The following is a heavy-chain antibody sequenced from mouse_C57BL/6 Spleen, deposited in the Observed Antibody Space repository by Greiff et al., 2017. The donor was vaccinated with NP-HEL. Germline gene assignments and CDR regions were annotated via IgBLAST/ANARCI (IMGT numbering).Heavy chain of an antibody. V-gene: IGHV5-17*01. CDR3: ARGKYYYGSSSYFDY. CDR2: ISSGSSTI. J-gene: IGHJ2*01. CDR1: GFTFSDYG. Sequence: EVQVVESGGGLVKPGGSLKLSCAASGFTFSDYGMHWVRQAPEKGLEWVAYISSGSSTIYYADTVKGRFTISRDNAKNTLFLQMTSLRSEDTAMYYCARGKYYYGSSSYFDYWGQGTTLTVSS. D-gene: IGHD1-1*01.